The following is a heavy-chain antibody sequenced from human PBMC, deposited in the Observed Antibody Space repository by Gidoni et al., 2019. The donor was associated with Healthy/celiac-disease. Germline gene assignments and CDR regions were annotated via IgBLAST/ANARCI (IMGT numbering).Heavy chain of an antibody. CDR2: ISSSRSYI. V-gene: IGHV3-21*01. J-gene: IGHJ4*02. CDR1: GFTFSSYS. D-gene: IGHD3-22*01. Sequence: EVQLVESGGGLVKPGGSLRLSCAASGFTFSSYSMHWVRQTQGKGLEWVSSISSSRSYIYYADSVKGRFTISRDNAKNSRYLQMNSLRAEDTAVYYCARDRYYDSSGYLDYWGQGTLVTVSS. CDR3: ARDRYYDSSGYLDY.